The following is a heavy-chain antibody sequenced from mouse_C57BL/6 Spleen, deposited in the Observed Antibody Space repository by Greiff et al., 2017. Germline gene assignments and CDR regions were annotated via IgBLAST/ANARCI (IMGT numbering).Heavy chain of an antibody. Sequence: EVKLMESGGDLVKPGGSLKLSCAASGFTFSSYGMSWVRQTPDKRLEWVATISSGGSYTYYPDSVKGRFTISRDNAKNTLYLQMSSLKSEDTAMYYCAREGYYGGYAMDYWGQGASVTVSS. J-gene: IGHJ4*01. CDR1: GFTFSSYG. V-gene: IGHV5-6*01. D-gene: IGHD1-1*01. CDR3: AREGYYGGYAMDY. CDR2: ISSGGSYT.